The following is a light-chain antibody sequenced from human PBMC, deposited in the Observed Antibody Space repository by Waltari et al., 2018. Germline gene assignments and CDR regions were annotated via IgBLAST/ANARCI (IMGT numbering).Light chain of an antibody. CDR1: TSNIGNEY. CDR3: GAWDSSVSAYV. Sequence: QSVLTQPPSVSATPGQKVTISCSGSTSNIGNEYVSWYQQLPRTAPKLLIYKTDNRPSGSPDRFSGAKSGTSATLGSTGLQTGDEAHYYCGAWDSSVSAYVCGTGTEVTVL. J-gene: IGLJ1*01. CDR2: KTD. V-gene: IGLV1-51*01.